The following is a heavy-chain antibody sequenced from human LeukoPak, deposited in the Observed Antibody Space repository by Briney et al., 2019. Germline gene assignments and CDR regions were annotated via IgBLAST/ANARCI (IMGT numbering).Heavy chain of an antibody. CDR1: GFTFSGSA. J-gene: IGHJ6*03. CDR2: IGSRADTYAT. Sequence: GGSLRLSCAVSGFTFSGSAMHWVRQASGKGLEWVGRIGSRADTYATTYAASVKGRFTISRDDSKNMAYLQMNNLKTEDTAVYYCLVEPTYYVDVWGKGTAVTVSS. CDR3: LVEPTYYVDV. V-gene: IGHV3-73*01.